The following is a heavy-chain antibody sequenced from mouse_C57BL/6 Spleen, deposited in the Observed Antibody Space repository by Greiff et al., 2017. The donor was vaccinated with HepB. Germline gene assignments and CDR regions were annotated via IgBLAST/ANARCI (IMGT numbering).Heavy chain of an antibody. CDR2: IDTSDSES. Sequence: QVQLQQPGAELVRPGSSVKLSCKASGYTFTSYWMHWVKQRPIQGLEWIGNIDTSDSESHYNQKFKDKATLTVDKSSSTAYMQLSSLTSDDAADYYCRRGSDNFAWIAYWGQGTLVTVSA. CDR1: GYTFTSYW. V-gene: IGHV1-52*01. J-gene: IGHJ3*01. D-gene: IGHD1-3*01. CDR3: RRGSDNFAWIAY.